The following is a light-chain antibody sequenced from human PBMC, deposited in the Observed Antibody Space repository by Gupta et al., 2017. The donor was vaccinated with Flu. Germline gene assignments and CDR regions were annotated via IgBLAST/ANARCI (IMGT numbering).Light chain of an antibody. V-gene: IGKV1-9*01. Sequence: DIQLTQSPSFLSTSVGDRVTITCRASQVIGSYLAWYKQKAGKAPKLSIYGSCTWQSGVPSRLSGSEYGKEFNLTISSRQPEDCASYDCQQHNNYPPNTFGQGTLLEIK. CDR3: QQHNNYPPNT. CDR2: GSC. CDR1: QVIGSY. J-gene: IGKJ5*01.